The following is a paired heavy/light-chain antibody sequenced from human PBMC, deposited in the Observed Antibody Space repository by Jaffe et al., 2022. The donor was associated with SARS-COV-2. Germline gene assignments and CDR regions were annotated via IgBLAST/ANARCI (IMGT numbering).Light chain of an antibody. V-gene: IGKV3-20*01. CDR3: QQYGSSRA. Sequence: EIVLTQSPGTLSLSPGDRATLSCRASQSVSSSYLGWYQQKPGQAPRLLIYAASSRATGIPDRFSGRGSGTDFTLTISRLEPEDFAVYYCQQYGSSRAFGQGTKVEI. CDR2: AAS. J-gene: IGKJ1*01. CDR1: QSVSSSY.
Heavy chain of an antibody. CDR1: GGSISSGNYY. J-gene: IGHJ5*02. D-gene: IGHD3-3*01. CDR2: IYTSGST. V-gene: IGHV4-61*02. CDR3: ARDVGWNYDFPDL. Sequence: QVQLQESGPGLVKPSQTLSLTCTVSGGSISSGNYYWNWIRQPAGKGLEWIGHIYTSGSTNYNPSLKSRVTISVDTSKNQFSLRLSSVTAADTAVYYCARDVGWNYDFPDLWGQGTLVTVSS.